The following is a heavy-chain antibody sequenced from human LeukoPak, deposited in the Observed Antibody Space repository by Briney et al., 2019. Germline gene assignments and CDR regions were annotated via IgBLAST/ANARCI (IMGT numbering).Heavy chain of an antibody. Sequence: SEALSLTCSVSGGSISTYYWSWIRQPPGKGLEWIGYIYYTGTTNYNPSLRSRLTISVDTSRNQFSLRLSSVTAADTAVYYCAREDPQTTVPEGMDVWGHGTTVIVSS. V-gene: IGHV4-59*01. CDR1: GGSISTYY. D-gene: IGHD4-17*01. CDR3: AREDPQTTVPEGMDV. CDR2: IYYTGTT. J-gene: IGHJ6*02.